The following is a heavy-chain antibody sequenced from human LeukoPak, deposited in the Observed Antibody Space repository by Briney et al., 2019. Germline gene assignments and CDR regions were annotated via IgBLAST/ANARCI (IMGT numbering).Heavy chain of an antibody. V-gene: IGHV3-30*03. CDR1: GFTFSSYG. CDR2: ISYDGSNK. Sequence: GGSLRLSCAASGFTFSSYGMHWVRQAPGKGLEWVAVISYDGSNKYYADSVKGRFIISRDNSKNTLYLQMNSLRAEDTAVYYCARDRGESYFDYWGQGTLVTVSS. J-gene: IGHJ4*02. D-gene: IGHD3-10*01. CDR3: ARDRGESYFDY.